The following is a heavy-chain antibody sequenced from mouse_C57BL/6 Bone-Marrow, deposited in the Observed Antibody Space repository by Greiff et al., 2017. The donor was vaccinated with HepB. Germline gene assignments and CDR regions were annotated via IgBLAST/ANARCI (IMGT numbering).Heavy chain of an antibody. V-gene: IGHV8-12*01. J-gene: IGHJ1*03. Sequence: QVTLKESGPGILQSSPTLSLTCSFSGFSLSTSGMGVSWLRQPSGKGLEWLAHIYWDDDKRYNPSLKSRLTISKDTSRNQVFLKITSVDTADTATYYCAHYYGSSLWYFDVWGTGTTVTVSS. CDR3: AHYYGSSLWYFDV. CDR2: IYWDDDK. CDR1: GFSLSTSGMG. D-gene: IGHD1-1*01.